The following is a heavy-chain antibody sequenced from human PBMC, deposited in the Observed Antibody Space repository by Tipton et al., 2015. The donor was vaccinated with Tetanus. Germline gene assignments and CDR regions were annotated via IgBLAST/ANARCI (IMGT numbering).Heavy chain of an antibody. J-gene: IGHJ3*01. V-gene: IGHV6-1*01. CDR1: GDSVSNNRAT. CDR3: AKGRDHAFDV. CDR2: TYYRSRWQT. Sequence: GLVKPSQTLSLTCVITGDSVSNNRATWNWIRQSPSRGLEWLGRTYYRSRWQTEYAPSVQGRLTINPDTSKNQFTLHLNSMTPEDTAVYYCAKGRDHAFDVWGQGTRVTVSP.